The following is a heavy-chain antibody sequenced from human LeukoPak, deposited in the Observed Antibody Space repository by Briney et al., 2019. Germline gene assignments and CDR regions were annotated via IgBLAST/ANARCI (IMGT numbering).Heavy chain of an antibody. J-gene: IGHJ4*02. V-gene: IGHV4-59*01. CDR3: ASIGDSGSSWYFDY. CDR1: GASISSNY. D-gene: IGHD6-13*01. Sequence: PSETLSLTCTVSGASISSNYWTWIRQPPGKGLEWIGYISHSGSTNYDPSLKSRVTMSVDTSKNQFSLKLSSVTAADTAVYYCASIGDSGSSWYFDYWGQGTLVTVSS. CDR2: ISHSGST.